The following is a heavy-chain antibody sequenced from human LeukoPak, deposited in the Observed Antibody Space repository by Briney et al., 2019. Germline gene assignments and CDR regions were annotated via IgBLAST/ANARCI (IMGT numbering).Heavy chain of an antibody. CDR1: GFTFSSYA. CDR3: AKVGASWLSEDYRLDY. Sequence: GGSLRLSCAASGFTFSSYAMSWVRQAPGKGLEWVSAISGSGSSTYYADSVKGRFTISRDNSKNTLYLQMNSLRAEDTAVYYCAKVGASWLSEDYRLDYWGQGTLVTVSS. V-gene: IGHV3-23*01. D-gene: IGHD3-9*01. J-gene: IGHJ4*02. CDR2: ISGSGSST.